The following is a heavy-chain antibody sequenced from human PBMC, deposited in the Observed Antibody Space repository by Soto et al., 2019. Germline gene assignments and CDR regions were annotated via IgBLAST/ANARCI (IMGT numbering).Heavy chain of an antibody. CDR3: ARYKSNYYYGMDV. Sequence: SETLSLTCSVSGGSISSYYCSWFRQPPGKGLEWIGHMYYSGNSNYNPSLRSRVTISVDTSKNQFSLKLSSVTAADTAVYYCARYKSNYYYGMDVWGQGTTVTVSS. V-gene: IGHV4-59*01. CDR1: GGSISSYY. D-gene: IGHD1-20*01. J-gene: IGHJ6*02. CDR2: MYYSGNS.